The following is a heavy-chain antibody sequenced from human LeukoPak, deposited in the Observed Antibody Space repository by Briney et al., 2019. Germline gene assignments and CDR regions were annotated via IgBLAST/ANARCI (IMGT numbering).Heavy chain of an antibody. V-gene: IGHV3-7*01. CDR1: GFTVRDFW. J-gene: IGHJ4*02. CDR3: VRGGWELDY. Sequence: GGSLRLSCAASGFTVRDFWMAWVRQAPGKGLEWVAHIKEDRTADYYVDSVKGRFTVSKDDGKNSLHLQMNSLRVEDTAVYYCVRGGWELDYWGQGTLVTVSS. CDR2: IKEDRTAD. D-gene: IGHD4-23*01.